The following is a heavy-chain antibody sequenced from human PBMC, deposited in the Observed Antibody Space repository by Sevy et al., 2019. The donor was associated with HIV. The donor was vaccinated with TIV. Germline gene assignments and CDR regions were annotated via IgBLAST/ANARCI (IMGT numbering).Heavy chain of an antibody. CDR1: GGSISSYY. V-gene: IGHV4-59*01. CDR2: IYYSGST. CDR3: AREALIAAEGGGWFDP. J-gene: IGHJ5*02. D-gene: IGHD6-13*01. Sequence: SETLSLTCTVSGGSISSYYWSWIRQPPGKGLEWIGYIYYSGSTNYNPSLKSRVTISVDTSKNQFSLKLGSVTAADTAVYYCAREALIAAEGGGWFDPWGQGTLVTVSS.